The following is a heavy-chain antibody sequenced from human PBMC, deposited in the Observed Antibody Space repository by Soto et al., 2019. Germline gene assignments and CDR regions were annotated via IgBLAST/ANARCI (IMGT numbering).Heavy chain of an antibody. CDR1: GGSISSCAYS. D-gene: IGHD2-21*01. CDR3: AGANRHIPRKCLKWFDP. CDR2: IDHSGGT. J-gene: IGHJ5*02. Sequence: QLQLQESGSGLVKPSETLSLTCAVSGGSISSCAYSWSCIRQPPGQGLEWVGYIDHSGGTYYHPSIKSRFHISVDRSKNRFSLNLNSVTAADTAVYYCAGANRHIPRKCLKWFDPWGQGNLVTVSS. V-gene: IGHV4-30-2*01.